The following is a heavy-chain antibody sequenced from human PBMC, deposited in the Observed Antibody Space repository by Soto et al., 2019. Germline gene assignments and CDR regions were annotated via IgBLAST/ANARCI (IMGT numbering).Heavy chain of an antibody. CDR2: INPSGGST. J-gene: IGHJ4*02. V-gene: IGHV1-46*03. D-gene: IGHD2-15*01. Sequence: ASVKVYCKASGYTFTSYYMHWVRQAPGQGLEWMGIINPSGGSTSCAQKFQGRVTMTRDTSTSTVYMELSSLRSEDTAVYYCARKAGYCSGGSCDPGAVDYWGQGTLVTVSS. CDR3: ARKAGYCSGGSCDPGAVDY. CDR1: GYTFTSYY.